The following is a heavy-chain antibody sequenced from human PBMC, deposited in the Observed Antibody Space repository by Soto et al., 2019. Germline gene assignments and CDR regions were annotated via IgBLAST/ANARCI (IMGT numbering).Heavy chain of an antibody. CDR1: GGTFSSYA. J-gene: IGHJ6*02. Sequence: ASVKVSCKASGGTFSSYAISWVRQAPGQGLEWMGGIIPIFGTANYAQKFQGRVTITADESTSTAYMELSSLRSEDTAVYYCARDHRGGPVLRLPLPLSYYYGMDVWGQGTTVTVSS. D-gene: IGHD3-3*01. V-gene: IGHV1-69*13. CDR3: ARDHRGGPVLRLPLPLSYYYGMDV. CDR2: IIPIFGTA.